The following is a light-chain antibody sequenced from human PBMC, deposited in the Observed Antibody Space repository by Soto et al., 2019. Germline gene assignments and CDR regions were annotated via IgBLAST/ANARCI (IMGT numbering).Light chain of an antibody. CDR1: QSVSSY. CDR2: GAS. V-gene: IGKV3-20*01. CDR3: QQWFT. Sequence: EIVLTQSPATLSLSPGERATLSCRASQSVSSYLAWYQQKPGQAPRLLIYGASSRATDIPDRFSGSGSGTDFTLTISRLEPEDFAVYYCQQWFTFGPGTKVDIK. J-gene: IGKJ3*01.